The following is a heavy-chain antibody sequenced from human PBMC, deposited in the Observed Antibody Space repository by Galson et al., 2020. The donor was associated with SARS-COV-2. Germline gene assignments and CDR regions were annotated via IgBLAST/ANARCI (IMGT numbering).Heavy chain of an antibody. CDR2: IDIVGNK. CDR3: ARGSSGWNGVDY. CDR1: GFTFSDYW. D-gene: IGHD6-19*01. Sequence: GGSLRLSCAASGFTFSDYWMHWVRQPPGEGLVWVSRIDIVGNKNYGDSVKGRFTISRDNAKNTLHLEMNSLRAEDTAVYYCARGSSGWNGVDYWGQGILVTVSS. J-gene: IGHJ4*02. V-gene: IGHV3-74*01.